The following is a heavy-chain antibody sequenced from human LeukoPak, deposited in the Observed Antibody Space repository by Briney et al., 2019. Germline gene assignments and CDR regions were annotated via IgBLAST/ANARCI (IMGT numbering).Heavy chain of an antibody. CDR2: IPYDGSNK. J-gene: IGHJ4*02. D-gene: IGHD2-21*01. Sequence: PGGSLRLSCTASGFTLSNYGMHWVRQSPGKGLEGVAFIPYDGSNKYYADSLQGPLTISRDNSMNTLYLQMSSLRAEDTASYYCAKDICGGNCYPHGGYWGQGTLVTVSS. CDR1: GFTLSNYG. CDR3: AKDICGGNCYPHGGY. V-gene: IGHV3-30*02.